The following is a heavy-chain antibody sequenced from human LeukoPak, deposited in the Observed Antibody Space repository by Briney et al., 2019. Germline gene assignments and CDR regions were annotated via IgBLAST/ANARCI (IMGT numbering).Heavy chain of an antibody. CDR2: ISATSDTV. Sequence: GSLRLSCAASGFTFSNYNMNWVRQAPGKGLEWVSYISATSDTVYYADSVKGRFTISRDNGKDSLYLQMNSLRAEDTAVYYCVFPSWDYWGQGTLVTVSS. CDR3: VFPSWDY. V-gene: IGHV3-48*01. J-gene: IGHJ4*02. D-gene: IGHD1-26*01. CDR1: GFTFSNYN.